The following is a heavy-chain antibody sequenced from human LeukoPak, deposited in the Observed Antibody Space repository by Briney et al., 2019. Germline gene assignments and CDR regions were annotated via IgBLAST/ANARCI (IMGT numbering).Heavy chain of an antibody. D-gene: IGHD2-2*01. V-gene: IGHV1-69*05. CDR2: IIPIFGTA. J-gene: IGHJ6*03. CDR3: ASRGGLVVPAAPSYYYYYMDV. CDR1: GYTFTDHY. Sequence: SVKVSCKASGYTFTDHYMHWVRQAPGQGLEWMGGIIPIFGTANYAQKFQGRVTITTDESTSTAYMELSSLRSEDTAVYYCASRGGLVVPAAPSYYYYYMDVWGKGTTVTVSS.